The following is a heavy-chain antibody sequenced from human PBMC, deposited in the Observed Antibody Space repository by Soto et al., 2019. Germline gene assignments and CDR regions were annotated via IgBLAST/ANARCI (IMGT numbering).Heavy chain of an antibody. J-gene: IGHJ6*02. D-gene: IGHD2-8*01. CDR2: INHRGNT. V-gene: IGHV4-39*01. CDR1: CGAITNSGYY. CDR3: ARQEVTQWFTKGYYGMDV. Sequence: SETLSRTCTVSCGAITNSGYYFTWMGQPRGNWLEWIGEINHRGNTNYNPSLKSRVTISVDTSKNQFSLKLTSVTAADTAVYYCARQEVTQWFTKGYYGMDVWDQGTTVTVSS.